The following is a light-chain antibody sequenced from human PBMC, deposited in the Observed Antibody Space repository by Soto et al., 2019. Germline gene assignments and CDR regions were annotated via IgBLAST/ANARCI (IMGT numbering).Light chain of an antibody. V-gene: IGKV3-15*01. CDR2: GTS. CDR1: QSLSSS. J-gene: IGKJ1*01. CDR3: QQYDNWPWT. Sequence: KLLTQSPGTLSLSPGERATLFCRASQSLSSSLAWYQQKSGQAPRLIIYGTSRRATGVPVRFSGSGSGTDLTLTISSLQSEDFGVYFCQQYDNWPWTFGQGTKVEMK.